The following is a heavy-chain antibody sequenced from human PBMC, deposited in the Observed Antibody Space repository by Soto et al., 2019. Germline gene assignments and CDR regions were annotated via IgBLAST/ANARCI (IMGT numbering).Heavy chain of an antibody. CDR3: AADRYGDYYYFDY. V-gene: IGHV1-58*01. D-gene: IGHD4-17*01. CDR2: IVVGSGNT. Sequence: SVKVSCKASGFTSTSSAVQWVRQARGQRLEWIGWIVVGSGNTNYAQKFQERVTITRDMSTSTAYMELSSLRSEDTAVYYCAADRYGDYYYFDYWGQGTLVTVSS. CDR1: GFTSTSSA. J-gene: IGHJ4*02.